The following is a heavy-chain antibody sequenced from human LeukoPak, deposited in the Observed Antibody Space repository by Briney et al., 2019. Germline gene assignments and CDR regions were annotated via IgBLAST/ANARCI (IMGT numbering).Heavy chain of an antibody. CDR2: ISSSSSYI. CDR1: GFTFSSYS. Sequence: PGGSLRLSCAASGFTFSSYSMNWVRQAPGKGLEWVPSISSSSSYIYYADSVKGRFTISRDNAKNSLYLQMNSLRAEDTAVYYCARDSGRFNTVTTPDYWGQGTLVTVSS. CDR3: ARDSGRFNTVTTPDY. V-gene: IGHV3-21*01. J-gene: IGHJ4*02. D-gene: IGHD4-17*01.